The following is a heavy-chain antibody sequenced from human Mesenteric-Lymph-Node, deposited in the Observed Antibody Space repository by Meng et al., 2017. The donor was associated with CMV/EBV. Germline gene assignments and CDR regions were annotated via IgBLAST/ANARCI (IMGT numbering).Heavy chain of an antibody. J-gene: IGHJ3*02. CDR3: ARPNSVAATHDAFDI. Sequence: GESLKISCKGSGYSFTSYWIGWVRQMPGKGLEWMGIIYPGDSDTRYSPSFQGQVTISADKSISTAYLQWSSLKASDTAMYYCARPNSVAATHDAFDIWGQGTVVTVSS. D-gene: IGHD1-26*01. CDR1: GYSFTSYW. CDR2: IYPGDSDT. V-gene: IGHV5-51*01.